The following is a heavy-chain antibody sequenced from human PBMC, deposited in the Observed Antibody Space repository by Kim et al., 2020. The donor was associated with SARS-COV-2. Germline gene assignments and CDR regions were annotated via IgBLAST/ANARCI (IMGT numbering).Heavy chain of an antibody. CDR3: ARDSTLLWFGELSNRALDV. V-gene: IGHV6-1*01. D-gene: IGHD3-10*01. J-gene: IGHJ6*02. Sequence: SQTLSLTCAISGDSVSSNSAAWNWIRQSPSRGLEWLGRTYYRSKWYNDYAVSVKSRITINPDTSKNQFSLQLNSVTPEDTAVYYCARDSTLLWFGELSNRALDVWGQGTTVTVSS. CDR1: GDSVSSNSAA. CDR2: TYYRSKWYN.